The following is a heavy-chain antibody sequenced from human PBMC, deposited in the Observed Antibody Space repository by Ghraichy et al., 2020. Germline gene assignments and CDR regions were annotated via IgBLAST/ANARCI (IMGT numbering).Heavy chain of an antibody. D-gene: IGHD2-15*01. Sequence: GGSLRLSCAASGFTFSSYGMHWVRQAPGKGLEWVAVIWYDGSNKYYADSVKGRFTISRDNSKNTLYLQMNSLRAEDTAVYYCARVYGGDFCSGGSCYERGSYFDYWGQGTLVTVSS. CDR1: GFTFSSYG. CDR3: ARVYGGDFCSGGSCYERGSYFDY. J-gene: IGHJ4*02. V-gene: IGHV3-33*01. CDR2: IWYDGSNK.